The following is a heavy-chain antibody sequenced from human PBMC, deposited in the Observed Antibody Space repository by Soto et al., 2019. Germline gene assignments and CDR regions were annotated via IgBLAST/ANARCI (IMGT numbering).Heavy chain of an antibody. Sequence: GASVKVSCKASGYTFTSYGISWVRQAPGQGLEWMGWISAYNGNTNYAQKLQGRVTMTTDTSTSTAYMELRSLRSDDTAVYYCAREKEKSLVTIFSTGEPFDPWGQGTLVTVSS. V-gene: IGHV1-18*01. J-gene: IGHJ5*02. D-gene: IGHD3-9*01. CDR2: ISAYNGNT. CDR1: GYTFTSYG. CDR3: AREKEKSLVTIFSTGEPFDP.